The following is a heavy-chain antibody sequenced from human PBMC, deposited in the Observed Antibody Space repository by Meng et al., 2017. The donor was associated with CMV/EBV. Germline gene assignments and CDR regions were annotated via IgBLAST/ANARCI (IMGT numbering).Heavy chain of an antibody. Sequence: GSLRLSCTVSGGSINTYYWNWIRQPPGQGLGWIGYVYYNGSTNYSPSLKSRVTISVDTSKNQFSLKLSSVTAADTAVYFCARDSTSRGFYYYGMNVWGQGTTVTVSS. CDR3: ARDSTSRGFYYYGMNV. D-gene: IGHD3-10*01. CDR2: VYYNGST. J-gene: IGHJ6*02. V-gene: IGHV4-59*01. CDR1: GGSINTYY.